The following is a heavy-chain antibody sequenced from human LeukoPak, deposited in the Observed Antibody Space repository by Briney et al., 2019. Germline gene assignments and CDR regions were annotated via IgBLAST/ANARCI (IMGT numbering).Heavy chain of an antibody. CDR1: GXTFSSYG. J-gene: IGHJ4*02. Sequence: GGSLRLSCAASGXTFSSYGMHWVRQAPGKGLEWVAVISYDGSNKYYADSVKGRFTISRDNSKNTLYLQMNSLRDDDTAVYYCVRGVGVSRFNYLDSWGQGTLVIVSS. CDR3: VRGVGVSRFNYLDS. D-gene: IGHD6-13*01. CDR2: ISYDGSNK. V-gene: IGHV3-30*03.